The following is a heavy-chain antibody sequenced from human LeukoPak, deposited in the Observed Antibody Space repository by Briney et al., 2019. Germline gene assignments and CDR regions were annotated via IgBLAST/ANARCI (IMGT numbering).Heavy chain of an antibody. D-gene: IGHD4-11*01. CDR3: ANTVTTHYYYYMDV. V-gene: IGHV3-30*02. Sequence: GGSLRLSCAASGFTFSSYGMHWVRQAPGKGLEWAAFIRYDGSNKYYADSVKGRFTISRDNSKNTLYLQMNSLRAEDTAVYYCANTVTTHYYYYMDVWGKGTTVTVSS. CDR2: IRYDGSNK. J-gene: IGHJ6*03. CDR1: GFTFSSYG.